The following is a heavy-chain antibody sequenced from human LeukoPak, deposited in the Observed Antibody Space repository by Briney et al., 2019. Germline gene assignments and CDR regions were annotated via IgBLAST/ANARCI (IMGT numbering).Heavy chain of an antibody. CDR1: GGSISSSSYY. D-gene: IGHD3-16*01. Sequence: TSETLSLTCTVSGGSISSSSYYWGWIRQPPGKGLEWIGSIYYSGSTYYNPSLKSLVTISVDTSKNQFSLKLSSVTAADTAVYYCAGIAYDYVWGSPYYFDYWGQGTLVTVSS. CDR2: IYYSGST. V-gene: IGHV4-39*01. J-gene: IGHJ4*02. CDR3: AGIAYDYVWGSPYYFDY.